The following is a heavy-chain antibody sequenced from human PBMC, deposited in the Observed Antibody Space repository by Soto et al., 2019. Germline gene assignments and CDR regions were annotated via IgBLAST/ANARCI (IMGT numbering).Heavy chain of an antibody. CDR3: ARGNMDV. D-gene: IGHD1-1*01. V-gene: IGHV3-30-3*01. CDR1: AFTLSKFA. CDR2: TSKAGNNT. J-gene: IGHJ6*02. Sequence: QVQLVESGGGVVQPGRSLRLSCAASAFTLSKFAMHWVRQAPGKGLEWVAVTSKAGNNTYYADSVKGRFTISRDNSKSTIYLQMYSLRPEDTALYYCARGNMDVWGQGTTGTVSS.